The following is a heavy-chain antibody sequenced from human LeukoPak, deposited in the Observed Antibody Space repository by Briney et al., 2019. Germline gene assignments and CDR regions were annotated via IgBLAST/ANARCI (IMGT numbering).Heavy chain of an antibody. CDR3: ARDERLLSFLK. D-gene: IGHD3-3*01. V-gene: IGHV3-30*04. CDR1: GFTFSSYA. Sequence: QTGGSLRLSCAASGFTFSSYAMHWVRQAPGKGLEWVAAISYDGSNKYSADSVKGRFTISRDNSKNTLYLQMNSLRAEDTAIYYCARDERLLSFLKWGQGTLVTVSS. J-gene: IGHJ4*02. CDR2: ISYDGSNK.